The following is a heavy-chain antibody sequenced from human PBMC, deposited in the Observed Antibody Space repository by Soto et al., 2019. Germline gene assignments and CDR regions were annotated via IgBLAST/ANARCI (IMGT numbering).Heavy chain of an antibody. Sequence: ASVKVSCKASGYTFTSYGISWVRQAPGQGLERMGWISAYNGNTNYAQKLQGRVTMTTDTSTSTAYMELRSLRSDDTAVYYCARDLEADIVVVPAAASMPFYYWGQ. CDR3: ARDLEADIVVVPAAASMPFYY. CDR2: ISAYNGNT. D-gene: IGHD2-2*01. V-gene: IGHV1-18*01. J-gene: IGHJ4*01. CDR1: GYTFTSYG.